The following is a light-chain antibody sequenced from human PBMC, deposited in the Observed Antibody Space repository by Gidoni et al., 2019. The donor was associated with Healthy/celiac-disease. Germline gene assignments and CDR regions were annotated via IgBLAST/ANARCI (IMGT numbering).Light chain of an antibody. V-gene: IGLV2-11*01. CDR2: DVS. CDR1: SSDVGGYNY. J-gene: IGLJ1*01. CDR3: CSYAGSPYV. Sequence: QSALTQPRSVSGSPGQSVTISCTGTSSDVGGYNYVSWYQQHPGKAPKLMIYDVSKRPSGVPDRFSGSKSGHTASLTISGLQAEDEAAYYCCSYAGSPYVFGTGTKVTVL.